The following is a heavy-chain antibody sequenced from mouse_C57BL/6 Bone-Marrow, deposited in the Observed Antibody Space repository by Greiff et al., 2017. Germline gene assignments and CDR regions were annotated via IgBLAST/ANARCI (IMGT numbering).Heavy chain of an antibody. J-gene: IGHJ3*01. CDR2: IRSKSNNYAT. CDR1: GFSFNTYA. V-gene: IGHV10-1*01. Sequence: EVQGVESGGGLVQPKGSLKLSCAASGFSFNTYAMNWVRQAPGKGLEWVARIRSKSNNYATYYADSVKDRFTISRDDSESMLYLQMNNLKTEDTAMYYCVRQGGLRNFFAYWGQGTLVTVSA. D-gene: IGHD3-1*01. CDR3: VRQGGLRNFFAY.